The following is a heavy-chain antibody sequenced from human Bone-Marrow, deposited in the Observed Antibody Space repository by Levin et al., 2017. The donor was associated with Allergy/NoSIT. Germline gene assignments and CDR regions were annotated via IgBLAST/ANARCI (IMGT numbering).Heavy chain of an antibody. V-gene: IGHV3-30*04. Sequence: GGSLRLSCAASGFTFSSYAMHWVRQAPGKGLEWVAVISYDGSNKYYADSVKGRFTISRDNSKNTLYLQMNSLRAEDTAVYYCARDGGWLHRYYYYYGMDVWGQGTTVTVSS. CDR3: ARDGGWLHRYYYYYGMDV. CDR2: ISYDGSNK. J-gene: IGHJ6*02. CDR1: GFTFSSYA. D-gene: IGHD5-12*01.